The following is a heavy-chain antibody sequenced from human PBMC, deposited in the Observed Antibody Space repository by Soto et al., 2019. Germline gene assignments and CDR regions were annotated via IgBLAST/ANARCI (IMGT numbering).Heavy chain of an antibody. D-gene: IGHD6-13*01. CDR1: GYTCTSYA. CDR3: ARDAATEDY. Sequence: QVQLVQSGAEVKKPGAAVKVSCKASGYTCTSYAISWVRQAPGQGLEWMVWIIAYNGHTNYAQKLPGRVTMTTDTSTSTAYMELRSLRSYDTAVYYGARDAATEDYWGQGTLVTVSS. CDR2: IIAYNGHT. J-gene: IGHJ4*02. V-gene: IGHV1-18*01.